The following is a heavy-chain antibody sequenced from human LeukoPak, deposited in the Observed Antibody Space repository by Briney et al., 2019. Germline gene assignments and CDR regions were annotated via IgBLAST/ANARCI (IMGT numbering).Heavy chain of an antibody. CDR2: ISTTGANM. CDR1: GFPFSSYS. CDR3: AGRAPSHDFDS. Sequence: AGSLRFSCAASGFPFSSYSMNWLRQAPGKGLEWFSSISTTGANMYYADSVRGRFTISRDNAKSSLFLQMSSLRAEDTAVYYCAGRAPSHDFDSWGQGTLVTVSS. J-gene: IGHJ4*02. V-gene: IGHV3-21*01.